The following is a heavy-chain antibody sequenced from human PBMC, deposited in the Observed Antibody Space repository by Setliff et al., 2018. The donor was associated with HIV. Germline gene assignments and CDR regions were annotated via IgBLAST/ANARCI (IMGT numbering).Heavy chain of an antibody. CDR3: ARRIAYGTDYDYHYYMDV. CDR1: GGTFSNYA. V-gene: IGHV1-18*04. J-gene: IGHJ6*03. Sequence: ASVKVSCKASGGTFSNYAFSWVRQAPGQGLEWMGGISANNGATRYAQNFQERVTLTTDTSTSTAYMELRSLTSDDTAMYFCARRIAYGTDYDYHYYMDVWATGTTVTVSS. D-gene: IGHD3-10*01. CDR2: ISANNGAT.